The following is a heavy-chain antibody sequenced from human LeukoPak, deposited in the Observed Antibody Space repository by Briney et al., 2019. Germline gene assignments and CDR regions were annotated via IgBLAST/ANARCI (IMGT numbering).Heavy chain of an antibody. CDR2: IKSIRDGGAT. Sequence: GGSLRLSCAGSGFTFTNAWMTWVRQAPGKGLEWIGRIKSIRDGGATDYSDPVIGRFTVSRDDSKNTLYLQMNSLKTEDTAVYYCATDVPLAYVWGSYLGGLDFWGQGALVTVSS. J-gene: IGHJ4*02. CDR1: GFTFTNAW. CDR3: ATDVPLAYVWGSYLGGLDF. V-gene: IGHV3-15*01. D-gene: IGHD3-16*01.